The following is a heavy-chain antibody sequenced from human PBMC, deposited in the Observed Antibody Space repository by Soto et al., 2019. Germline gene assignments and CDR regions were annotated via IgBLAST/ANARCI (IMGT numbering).Heavy chain of an antibody. J-gene: IGHJ6*03. CDR1: GYTFTGYY. CDR3: ARGGGGYSYENYYYYYYMDV. D-gene: IGHD5-18*01. V-gene: IGHV1-2*04. Sequence: ASVKVSCKASGYTFTGYYMHWVRQAPGQGLEWMGWINPNSGGTNYAQKFQGWVTMTRDTSISTAYMELGRLRSDDTAVYYCARGGGGYSYENYYYYYYMDVWGKGTTVTVSS. CDR2: INPNSGGT.